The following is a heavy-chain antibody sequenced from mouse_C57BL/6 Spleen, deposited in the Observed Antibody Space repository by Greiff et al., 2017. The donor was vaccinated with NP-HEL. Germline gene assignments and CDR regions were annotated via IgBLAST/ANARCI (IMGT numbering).Heavy chain of an antibody. J-gene: IGHJ4*01. V-gene: IGHV1-26*01. CDR3: ARKPPYYAMDY. CDR2: INPNNGGT. Sequence: EVQLHQSGPELVKPGASVKISCKASGYTFTDYYMNWVKQSHGKSLEWIGDINPNNGGTSYNQKFKGKATLTVDKSSSTAYMELRSLTSEDSAVYYCARKPPYYAMDYWGQGTSVTVSS. CDR1: GYTFTDYY.